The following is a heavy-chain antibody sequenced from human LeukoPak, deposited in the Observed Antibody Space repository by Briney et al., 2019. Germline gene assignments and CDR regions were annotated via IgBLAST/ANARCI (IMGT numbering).Heavy chain of an antibody. J-gene: IGHJ4*02. CDR1: GFTFSSYA. CDR3: AKVGPRTTVVTPVSYFDY. CDR2: ISGSGGST. Sequence: GGSLRLSCAASGFTFSSYAMSWVRQAPGKGLEWVSAISGSGGSTYYADSVKGRFTISRDNSKNTLYLQMNSLRAEDTAVYYCAKVGPRTTVVTPVSYFDYWGQGTLVTVSS. D-gene: IGHD4-23*01. V-gene: IGHV3-23*01.